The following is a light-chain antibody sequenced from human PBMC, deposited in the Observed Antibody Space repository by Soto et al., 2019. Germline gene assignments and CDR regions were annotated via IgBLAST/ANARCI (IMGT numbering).Light chain of an antibody. CDR2: GAS. CDR3: QQYDRSLQFT. Sequence: EIVLTQSPGTLSLSPGERATLSCRASQSVSSDYLAWYQLKPGQAPRLLIYGASSRATGIPDRFSGSGSGTDVTLTISRLEPEDFAVYCCQQYDRSLQFTFGPGTKVDI. J-gene: IGKJ3*01. CDR1: QSVSSDY. V-gene: IGKV3-20*01.